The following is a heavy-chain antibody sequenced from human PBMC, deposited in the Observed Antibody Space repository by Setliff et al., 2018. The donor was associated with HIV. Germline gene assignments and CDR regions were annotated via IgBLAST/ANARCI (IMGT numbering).Heavy chain of an antibody. CDR1: GGSFSGHY. J-gene: IGHJ4*02. D-gene: IGHD3-22*01. V-gene: IGHV4-34*01. Sequence: SETLSLTCAVYGGSFSGHYWSWIRQAPGKGLEWIGEINHSGSTNYNPSLKSRVTISVDTSNNHFSLKLRSVTAADTAVYYCARGDYHDSSGYEGFDHWGQGILVTVSS. CDR3: ARGDYHDSSGYEGFDH. CDR2: INHSGST.